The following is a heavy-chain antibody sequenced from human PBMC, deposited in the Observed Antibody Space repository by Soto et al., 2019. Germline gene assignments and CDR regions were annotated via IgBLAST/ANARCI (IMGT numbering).Heavy chain of an antibody. V-gene: IGHV1-46*01. CDR1: GYTFTNYY. Sequence: QVQLVQSGAEVRKPGASVKVSCKASGYTFTNYYMHWVRQAPGQGLEWMGIINPSGGGTNYAQKFQGRFTMTRDTSTSILYMELSSLRSDDTAVYYCARGGNIAARPLDYWGQGTLVTVSS. J-gene: IGHJ4*02. CDR2: INPSGGGT. D-gene: IGHD6-6*01. CDR3: ARGGNIAARPLDY.